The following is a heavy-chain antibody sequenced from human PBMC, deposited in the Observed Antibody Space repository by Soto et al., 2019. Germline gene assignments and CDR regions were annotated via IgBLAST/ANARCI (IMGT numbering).Heavy chain of an antibody. CDR1: SGTFSSYA. V-gene: IGHV1-69*13. CDR2: IIPIFGTA. J-gene: IGHJ6*02. D-gene: IGHD3-3*01. CDR3: ARQWAIFGVVAYYYGMDV. Sequence: SEKVSFEAASGTFSSYAISWVRQAPGQGLEWMGGIIPIFGTANYAQKFQGRVTITADESTSTAYMELSSLRSEDTAVYYCARQWAIFGVVAYYYGMDVWGQGTTVTVSS.